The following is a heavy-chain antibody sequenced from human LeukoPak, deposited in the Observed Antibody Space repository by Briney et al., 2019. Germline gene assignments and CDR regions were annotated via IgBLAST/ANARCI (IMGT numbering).Heavy chain of an antibody. V-gene: IGHV3-15*01. CDR3: TTERSSWYFLDY. CDR2: IKSKTDGGTT. CDR1: GFTFSNAW. J-gene: IGHJ4*02. Sequence: GGSLRLSCAASGFTFSNAWMSWVRQAPGKGLEWVGRIKSKTDGGTTDYAAPVEGRFTISRDDSKNTLYLQMNSLKTEDTAVYYCTTERSSWYFLDYWGQGTLVTVSS. D-gene: IGHD6-13*01.